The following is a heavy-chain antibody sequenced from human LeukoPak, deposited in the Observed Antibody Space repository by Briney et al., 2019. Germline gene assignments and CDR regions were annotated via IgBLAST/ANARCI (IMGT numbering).Heavy chain of an antibody. J-gene: IGHJ4*02. CDR2: INPNSGGT. CDR1: GYTFTGYY. D-gene: IGHD6-13*01. V-gene: IGHV1-2*02. CDR3: ALPYIAAAGTFDY. Sequence: GASVKVSCKASGYTFTGYYMHWVRQAPGQGLEWMGWINPNSGGTNYAQKFQGRVTMTRDTSISTAYMELSRLRSDDTAMYYCALPYIAAAGTFDYWGQGTLVTVSS.